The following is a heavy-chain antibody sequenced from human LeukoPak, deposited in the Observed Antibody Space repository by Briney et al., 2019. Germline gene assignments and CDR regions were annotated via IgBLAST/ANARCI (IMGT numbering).Heavy chain of an antibody. CDR3: ARVGKSGSRYYFDY. D-gene: IGHD1-26*01. V-gene: IGHV4-38-2*01. J-gene: IGHJ4*02. CDR2: IYHSGST. CDR1: GYSISSGYC. Sequence: ASETLSLTCAVSGYSISSGYCWGWIRQPPGKGLEWIGTIYHSGSTYYNPSLKSRVTVSVDTSKNQFSLKLSSVTAADTAVYYCARVGKSGSRYYFDYWGQGTLVTVSS.